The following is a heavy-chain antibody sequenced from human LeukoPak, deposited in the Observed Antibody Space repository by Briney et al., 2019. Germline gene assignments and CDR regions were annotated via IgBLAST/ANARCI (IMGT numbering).Heavy chain of an antibody. CDR3: ASGRQLGI. CDR1: GFNHSCHW. J-gene: IGHJ2*01. V-gene: IGHV3-7*02. D-gene: IGHD6-6*01. Sequence: GGPLRHSYALSGFNHSCHWMIWTRQAGKGLEWVANIKQDGTEKYYVDSVKGRFTLSRDNAKNSLYLQMNSLRAEDPGVYYCASGRQLGIWVRGALVTVSS. CDR2: IKQDGTEK.